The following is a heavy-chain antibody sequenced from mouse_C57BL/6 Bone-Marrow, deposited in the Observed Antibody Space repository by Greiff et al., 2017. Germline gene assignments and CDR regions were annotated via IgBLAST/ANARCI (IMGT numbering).Heavy chain of an antibody. CDR2: IHPNSGSS. CDR1: GYTFTSYW. D-gene: IGHD1-1*01. Sequence: VHLQQPGAELVKPGASVKLSCTASGYTFTSYWMHWVRQRPGQGLEWIGMIHPNSGSSNYNEQFTSKATLTVDKSSTTAYMQLSGLTSEDSAVYYCARRGYGSLGLAYWGQGTLVTVSA. CDR3: ARRGYGSLGLAY. V-gene: IGHV1-64*01. J-gene: IGHJ3*01.